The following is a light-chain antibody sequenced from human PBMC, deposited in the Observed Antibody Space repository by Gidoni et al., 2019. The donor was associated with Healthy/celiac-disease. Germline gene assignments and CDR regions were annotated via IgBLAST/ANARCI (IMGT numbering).Light chain of an antibody. V-gene: IGKV1-5*03. Sequence: IQLPHSPSTLSASVGDRVTITCRASHSISSSLAWYQQKPGKAPKLLIYKASSLESGVPSRFSGSGSGTEFTLTISSLQPDDFATYYCQQYNSYPYTFGQGTKLEIK. CDR3: QQYNSYPYT. J-gene: IGKJ2*01. CDR2: KAS. CDR1: HSISSS.